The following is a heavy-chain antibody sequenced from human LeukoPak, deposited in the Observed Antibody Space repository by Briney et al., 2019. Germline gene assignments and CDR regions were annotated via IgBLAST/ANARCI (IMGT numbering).Heavy chain of an antibody. CDR2: INHSRRT. D-gene: IGHD2-8*01. CDR1: GGAFSCYY. CDR3: AKLVVVLIDAFDI. J-gene: IGHJ3*02. V-gene: IGHV4-34*01. Sequence: SETLSLTCAVHGGAFSCYYWSWIRHPPGKGLEWIGEINHSRRTDYNPCLKSRVTISIDTSQKQFSLKLDSVTDADTAVYYCAKLVVVLIDAFDIWGQGTMVTVSS.